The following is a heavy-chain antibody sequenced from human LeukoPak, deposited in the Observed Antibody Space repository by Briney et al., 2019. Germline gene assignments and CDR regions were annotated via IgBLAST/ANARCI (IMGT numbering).Heavy chain of an antibody. CDR1: GGSFSGYY. CDR3: ARGLGCSGGSCYPYYFDY. V-gene: IGHV4-34*01. Sequence: PSETLSLTCAVYGGSFSGYYWSWIRQPPGKGLEWIWEINHSGSTNYNPSLKSRVTISADTPKNQFSLKLSSVTAADTAVYYCARGLGCSGGSCYPYYFDYWGQGTLVTVSS. J-gene: IGHJ4*02. CDR2: INHSGST. D-gene: IGHD2-15*01.